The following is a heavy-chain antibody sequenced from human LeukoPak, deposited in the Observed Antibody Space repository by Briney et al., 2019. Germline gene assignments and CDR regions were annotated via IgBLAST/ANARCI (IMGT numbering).Heavy chain of an antibody. CDR2: ISWNSGSI. J-gene: IGHJ2*01. CDR3: AKDSGDGYNFVRNWYFDL. Sequence: PGGSLRLSCAASGFTFDDYAMHWVRQAPGKGLEWVSGISWNSGSIGYADSVKGRFTISRDNAKNSLYLQMNSLRAEDTALYYCAKDSGDGYNFVRNWYFDLWGRGTLVTVSS. V-gene: IGHV3-9*01. CDR1: GFTFDDYA. D-gene: IGHD5-24*01.